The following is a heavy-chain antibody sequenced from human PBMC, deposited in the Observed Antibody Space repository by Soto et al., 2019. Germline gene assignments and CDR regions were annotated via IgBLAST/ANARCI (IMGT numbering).Heavy chain of an antibody. V-gene: IGHV2-5*01. J-gene: IGHJ5*02. CDR3: FHRPATHMNWFGP. CDR1: GFPLTTIGVG. D-gene: IGHD2-21*01. Sequence: QITLREAGPTLVQPTQTLTLTCAFSGFPLTTIGVGVGWIRQPPRGAPEWLALVYWHDNKRYSPSLESRHTPTRDRPKTQVVQTTSAMDPRDTATDFWFHRPATHMNWFGPWGQGILVAVSS. CDR2: VYWHDNK.